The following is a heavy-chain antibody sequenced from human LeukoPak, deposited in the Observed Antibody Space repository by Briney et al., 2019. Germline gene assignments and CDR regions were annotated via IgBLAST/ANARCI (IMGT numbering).Heavy chain of an antibody. J-gene: IGHJ4*02. D-gene: IGHD6-13*01. Sequence: SETLSLTCTVSGGSISSYYWSWIRQPPGKGLEWIGYIYYSGSTSYNPSPKSRVTISVDTSKNQFSLKLSSVTAADTAVYYCARHEGYQYYFDYWGQGTLVTVSS. CDR3: ARHEGYQYYFDY. CDR2: IYYSGST. V-gene: IGHV4-59*08. CDR1: GGSISSYY.